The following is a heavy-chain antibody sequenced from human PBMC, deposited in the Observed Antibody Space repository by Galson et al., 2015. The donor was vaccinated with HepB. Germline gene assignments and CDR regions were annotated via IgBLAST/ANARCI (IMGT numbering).Heavy chain of an antibody. CDR1: GSTFSGSA. CDR3: LRLGDLPRYSSS. CDR2: IRSKASDYAT. J-gene: IGHJ4*02. Sequence: SLRLSCAASGSTFSGSAIHWVRQASGKGPEWVGRIRSKASDYATAYAASLKGRFTISRDDSKNTAYLHMNSLKTEDTAVYYCLRLGDLPRYSSSWGQGTLVTVSS. V-gene: IGHV3-73*01. D-gene: IGHD6-13*01.